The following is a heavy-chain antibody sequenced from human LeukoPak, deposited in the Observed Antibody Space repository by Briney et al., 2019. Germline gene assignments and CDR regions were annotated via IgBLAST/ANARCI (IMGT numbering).Heavy chain of an antibody. CDR3: ARDGGPSYYYYYMDV. D-gene: IGHD3-16*01. Sequence: SETLSLTCAVYGGSFSGYYWSWIRQPPGKGLEWIGEINHSGSTNYNPSLKSRVTISVDTSKNQFSLKLSSVTAADTAVYYCARDGGPSYYYYYMDVWGKGTTVTVCS. CDR1: GGSFSGYY. V-gene: IGHV4-34*01. J-gene: IGHJ6*03. CDR2: INHSGST.